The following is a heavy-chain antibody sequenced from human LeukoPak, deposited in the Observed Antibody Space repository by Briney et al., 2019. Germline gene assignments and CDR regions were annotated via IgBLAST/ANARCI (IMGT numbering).Heavy chain of an antibody. CDR3: ARQGFWRGYFVFDY. Sequence: PSETLSLTCAVSGDSISSYYWSWIRQPPGKGLEWIGFIYYSGSTNYNPSLQSRVTISVDTSKNQFSLKLNSVTAADTAVYYCARQGFWRGYFVFDYWGQGTLVTVSS. CDR2: IYYSGST. J-gene: IGHJ4*02. CDR1: GDSISSYY. V-gene: IGHV4-59*08. D-gene: IGHD3-3*01.